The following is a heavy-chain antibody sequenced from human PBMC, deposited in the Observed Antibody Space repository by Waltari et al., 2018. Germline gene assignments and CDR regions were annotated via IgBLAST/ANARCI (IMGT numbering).Heavy chain of an antibody. CDR2: SDHDGVS. CDR3: VRGAYHCFCSGYEPLPSYFHL. J-gene: IGHJ1*01. Sequence: QGQLQVSSPELVKRSETLSLTGSGSVYSGGSHYYWDWIWGSPGKGLDWIGGSDHDGVSYYTPSLRSRFTTSVDTSKNKFSRKQSSVTPADPAVYYCVRGAYHCFCSGYEPLPSYFHLWGLGTRVTVSS. CDR1: VYSGGSHYY. V-gene: IGHV4-38-2*02. D-gene: IGHD3-3*01.